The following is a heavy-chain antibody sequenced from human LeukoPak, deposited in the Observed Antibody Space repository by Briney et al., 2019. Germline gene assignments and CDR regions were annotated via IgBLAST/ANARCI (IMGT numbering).Heavy chain of an antibody. D-gene: IGHD2-2*02. J-gene: IGHJ5*02. CDR2: IIPIFGTA. Sequence: SVKVSCKASGGTFSSYAISWVRQAPGQGLEWMGGIIPIFGTANYAQKFQGRVTITTDESTSTAYMELSSLRSEDTAVYCCAREDCSSTSCYTGRRYNWFDPWGQGTLVTVSS. CDR1: GGTFSSYA. CDR3: AREDCSSTSCYTGRRYNWFDP. V-gene: IGHV1-69*05.